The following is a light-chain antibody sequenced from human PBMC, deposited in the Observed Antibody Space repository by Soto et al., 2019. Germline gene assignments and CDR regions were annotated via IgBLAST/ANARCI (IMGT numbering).Light chain of an antibody. CDR1: QSNSNSY. V-gene: IGKV3-20*01. J-gene: IGKJ1*01. CDR2: GAT. CDR3: QQFGSASCS. Sequence: ESVLTQSPGTLSLSPGEKATHSCRASQSNSNSYLPWYQQKPGKAPMHLIYGATSRATGNPDRISGSGSRKDFTLSVSRLDPEDFAVYYCQQFGSASCSFGQGTK.